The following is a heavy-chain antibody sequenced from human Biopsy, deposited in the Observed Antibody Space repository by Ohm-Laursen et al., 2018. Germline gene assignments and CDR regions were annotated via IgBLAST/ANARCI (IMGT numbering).Heavy chain of an antibody. CDR3: ARTPILIVSAGLVYRHRRHLQGMDV. CDR1: GFSLSARGMC. J-gene: IGHJ6*02. CDR2: VDWGDYK. V-gene: IGHV2-70*11. D-gene: IGHD6-13*01. Sequence: TQTLTLTRSFSGFSLSARGMCVSWIRQAPGKALEWLARVDWGDYKDYSASLQTKLSISKDTSNDQVVLTVNNVDPADTATYYCARTPILIVSAGLVYRHRRHLQGMDVWGQGIAVTVS.